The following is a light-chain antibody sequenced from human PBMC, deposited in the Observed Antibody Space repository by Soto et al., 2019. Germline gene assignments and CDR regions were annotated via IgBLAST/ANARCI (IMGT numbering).Light chain of an antibody. Sequence: IQMTQSPSSLSASVGDRVTITCQATQDIRKYLNWYQQKPGKAPKLLIYAASTLQSGVPSRFSGSGSGTEFALAISSLQPEDFATYYCQQLITYPQTFGQGTKVDIK. CDR1: QDIRKY. CDR2: AAS. V-gene: IGKV1-9*01. J-gene: IGKJ1*01. CDR3: QQLITYPQT.